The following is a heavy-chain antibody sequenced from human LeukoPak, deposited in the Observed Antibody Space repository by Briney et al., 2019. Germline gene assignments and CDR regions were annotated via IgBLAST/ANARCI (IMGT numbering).Heavy chain of an antibody. CDR3: ARQQYYYDNSGSWFYYYGMDV. CDR1: GGSISSYY. Sequence: PSETLSLTCTVSGGSISSYYWSWIRQPPGKGLEWIGYIYYSGSTNYNPSLKSRVTISADTSKNQFSLKLSSVTAADTALYYCARQQYYYDNSGSWFYYYGMDVWGPGTTVTVSS. CDR2: IYYSGST. J-gene: IGHJ6*02. V-gene: IGHV4-59*08. D-gene: IGHD3-22*01.